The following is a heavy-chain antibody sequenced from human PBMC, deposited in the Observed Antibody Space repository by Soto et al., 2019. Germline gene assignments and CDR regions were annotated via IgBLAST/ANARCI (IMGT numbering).Heavy chain of an antibody. CDR2: ISDDGSRS. J-gene: IGHJ4*02. D-gene: IGHD2-2*01. Sequence: GESLKISCTASGFTFSMYCMHWVSQVPCKGPEWVSRISDDGSRSDYADSVKGRFTISRDNAKNTLYLEMHVLRADDTAVYYCTRGPRTSSVGTGAFWGEGTPV. V-gene: IGHV3-74*01. CDR1: GFTFSMYC. CDR3: TRGPRTSSVGTGAF.